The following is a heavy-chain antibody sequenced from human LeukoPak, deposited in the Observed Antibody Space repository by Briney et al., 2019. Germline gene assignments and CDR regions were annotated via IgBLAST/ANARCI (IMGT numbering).Heavy chain of an antibody. CDR3: ARAPRRGVMDV. D-gene: IGHD3-10*01. J-gene: IGHJ6*03. CDR2: IKQDGSEK. V-gene: IGHV3-7*01. Sequence: GGSLRLSCAASGFSSSRHWMSWARQAPGKGLEWVANIKQDGSEKYYVDSVKGRFTISRDNAQNSLHLQMNSLRAEDTAVYYCARAPRRGVMDVWGKGTTVSVSS. CDR1: GFSSSRHW.